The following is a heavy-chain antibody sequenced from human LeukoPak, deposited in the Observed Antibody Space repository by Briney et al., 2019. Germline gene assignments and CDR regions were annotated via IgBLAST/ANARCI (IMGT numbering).Heavy chain of an antibody. V-gene: IGHV4-61*02. CDR2: ISSSGST. D-gene: IGHD3-10*01. CDR1: GDSISSGDYY. CDR3: ARGPYSYGSGAFDI. Sequence: SETLSLACTVSGDSISSGDYYWSWIRQPAGKGLEWIGRISSSGSTNYNPSLKSRVTISVDTSKNQFSLKLSSVTAADTAVYFCARGPYSYGSGAFDIWGQGTMVTVSS. J-gene: IGHJ3*02.